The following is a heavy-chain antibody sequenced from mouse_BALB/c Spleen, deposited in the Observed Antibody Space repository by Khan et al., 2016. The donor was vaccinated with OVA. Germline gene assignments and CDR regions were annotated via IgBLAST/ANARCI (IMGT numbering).Heavy chain of an antibody. J-gene: IGHJ2*01. V-gene: IGHV1-4*01. CDR2: INPSSGYT. Sequence: QVQLQQSGAELARPGASVKMSCKASGYTFTSYTMHWVKQRHGQGLDWIGYINPSSGYTKDNQKFKNKVTLTADKSSSTADNQRSRLTSEDAAGYYWARTHEKWGQGTTHTVSS. CDR1: GYTFTSYT. CDR3: ARTHEK.